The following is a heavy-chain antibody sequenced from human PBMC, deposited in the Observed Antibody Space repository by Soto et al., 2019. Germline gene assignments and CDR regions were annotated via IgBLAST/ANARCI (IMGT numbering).Heavy chain of an antibody. CDR2: IYYSGST. D-gene: IGHD6-25*01. V-gene: IGHV4-39*01. Sequence: PSETLSLTCTVSGGSISSSSYYWGWIRQPPGKGLEWIGSIYYSGSTYYNPSLKSRVTISVDTSKNQFSLKLSSVTAADTAVYYCASGERAAAPIGGNWFDPWGQG. CDR1: GGSISSSSYY. CDR3: ASGERAAAPIGGNWFDP. J-gene: IGHJ5*02.